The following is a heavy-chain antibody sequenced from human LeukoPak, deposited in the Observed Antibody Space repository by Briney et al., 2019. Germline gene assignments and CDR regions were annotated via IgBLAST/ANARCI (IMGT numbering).Heavy chain of an antibody. J-gene: IGHJ5*02. D-gene: IGHD4-17*01. CDR3: ARVGYGDYIRWFDP. Sequence: SETLSLTCAVYGGSFSGYNWTWIRQPPGKGLEWIGEINHSGSTDYNPSLKSRVTISVDTSKNQFSLKLSSVTAADTAVYYCARVGYGDYIRWFDPWGEGTLVTVSS. CDR1: GGSFSGYN. V-gene: IGHV4-34*01. CDR2: INHSGST.